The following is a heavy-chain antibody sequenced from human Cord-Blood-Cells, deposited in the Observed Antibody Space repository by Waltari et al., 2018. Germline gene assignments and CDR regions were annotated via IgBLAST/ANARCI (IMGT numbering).Heavy chain of an antibody. V-gene: IGHV3-23*01. D-gene: IGHD1-26*01. CDR1: GFTFSSYA. Sequence: EVQLLESGGGLVQPGGSLRLSCAASGFTFSSYAMSWARQGPGKGVEGVAVSRCSGGNTYYADSVKGRFTSSRDNSKNTLYLQMNSLRAEDTAVYYCARRRYSGSYAFDIWGQGTMVTVSS. J-gene: IGHJ3*02. CDR3: ARRRYSGSYAFDI. CDR2: SRCSGGNT.